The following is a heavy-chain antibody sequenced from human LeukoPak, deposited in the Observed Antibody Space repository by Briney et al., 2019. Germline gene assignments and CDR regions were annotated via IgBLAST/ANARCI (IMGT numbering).Heavy chain of an antibody. CDR2: IRSKAYGETA. Sequence: GGSLRLSCTVSGFTFGDYAMSWIRQAPGKGLEWVDFIRSKAYGETADYAASVKGRFTISRDDSKAIAYLQMNSLKTEDTAVYHCTRDRGAYNLYDYWGQGTLVTVSS. D-gene: IGHD1-1*01. CDR3: TRDRGAYNLYDY. J-gene: IGHJ4*02. CDR1: GFTFGDYA. V-gene: IGHV3-49*03.